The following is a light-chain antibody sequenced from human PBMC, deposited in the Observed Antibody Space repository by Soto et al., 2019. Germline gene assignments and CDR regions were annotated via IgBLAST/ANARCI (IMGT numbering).Light chain of an antibody. CDR2: RTS. J-gene: IGLJ3*02. CDR1: SSNIGAVYD. Sequence: QSALTQPASVSGAPGQRVTISCTGSSSNIGAVYDVHWYQQLPGMAPKLLIYRTSNRPSGVPDRFSGSKSGTSAYLAISGLQAEDEADYYCQSYDSSLSVWVFGGGTKLTVL. CDR3: QSYDSSLSVWV. V-gene: IGLV1-40*01.